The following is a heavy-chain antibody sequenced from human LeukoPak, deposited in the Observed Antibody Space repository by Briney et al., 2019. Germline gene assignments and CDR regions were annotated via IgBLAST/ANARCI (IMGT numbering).Heavy chain of an antibody. J-gene: IGHJ5*02. Sequence: SVKVSCKASGYTFTSYYMHRVRQAPGQGLEWMGIINPSGGSTSYAQKFQGRVTMTRDTSTSTVYMELSSLRSEDTAVYYCARESVTTIFDYGDSRPYNWFDPWGQGTLVTVSS. D-gene: IGHD4-17*01. CDR1: GYTFTSYY. CDR3: ARESVTTIFDYGDSRPYNWFDP. CDR2: INPSGGST. V-gene: IGHV1-46*01.